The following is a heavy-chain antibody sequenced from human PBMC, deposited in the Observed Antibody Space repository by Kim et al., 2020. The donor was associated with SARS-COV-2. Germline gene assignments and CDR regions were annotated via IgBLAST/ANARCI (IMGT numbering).Heavy chain of an antibody. J-gene: IGHJ3*02. CDR3: ARVKGGSYFNAFDI. Sequence: GGSLRLSCAASGFTFSSYAMHWVRQAPGKGLEWVAVLSYDGSNKYYADSVKGRFTISRDNSKNTLYLQMNSLRAEDTAVYYCARVKGGSYFNAFDIWGQGTMVTVSS. V-gene: IGHV3-30*04. CDR1: GFTFSSYA. CDR2: LSYDGSNK. D-gene: IGHD1-26*01.